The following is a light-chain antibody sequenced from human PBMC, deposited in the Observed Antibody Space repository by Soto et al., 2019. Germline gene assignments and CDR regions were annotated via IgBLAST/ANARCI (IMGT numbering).Light chain of an antibody. Sequence: EIVMTQSPATLSLSPGERATLSCRASQSVSSNLVWYLQKPGQAPRLLIYDTSTRATNVPARFSGSGSGTEFTLTISGLQSEDFGIYYCHHYNNWPPRNTFGQGTKVDIK. CDR3: HHYNNWPPRNT. CDR1: QSVSSN. V-gene: IGKV3-15*01. J-gene: IGKJ2*01. CDR2: DTS.